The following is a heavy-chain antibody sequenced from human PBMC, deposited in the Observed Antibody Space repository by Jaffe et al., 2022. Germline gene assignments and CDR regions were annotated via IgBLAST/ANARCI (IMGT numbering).Heavy chain of an antibody. CDR3: ARGSATIYGGRHYAFDI. CDR2: ISSSGSTI. J-gene: IGHJ3*02. CDR1: GFTFSSYE. D-gene: IGHD5-12*01. Sequence: EVQLVESGGGLVQPGGSLRLSCAASGFTFSSYEMNWVRQAPGKGLEWVSYISSSGSTIYYADSVKGRFTISRDNAKNSLYLQMNSLRAEDTAVYYCARGSATIYGGRHYAFDIWGQGTMVTVSS. V-gene: IGHV3-48*03.